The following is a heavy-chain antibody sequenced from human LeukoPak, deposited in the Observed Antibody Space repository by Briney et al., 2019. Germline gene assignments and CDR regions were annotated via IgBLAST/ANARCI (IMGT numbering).Heavy chain of an antibody. J-gene: IGHJ5*02. Sequence: PGGSLRLSCAASGFTFSSYGMHWVRQPPGKGLDWIGSLYYDGRTYYNPSLESRLTISVNTSNNQFSLKLTSVTATDTAVYYCARRRGKWDVNWFDPWGQGTLVTVSS. CDR2: LYYDGRT. CDR1: GFTFSSYG. CDR3: ARRRGKWDVNWFDP. D-gene: IGHD1-26*01. V-gene: IGHV4-39*01.